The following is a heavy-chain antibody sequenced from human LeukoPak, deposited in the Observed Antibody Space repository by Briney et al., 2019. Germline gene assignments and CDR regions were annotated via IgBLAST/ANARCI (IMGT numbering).Heavy chain of an antibody. V-gene: IGHV3-23*01. J-gene: IGHJ4*02. CDR2: ISGSGGST. CDR3: AKPPAAAGPFRY. D-gene: IGHD6-13*01. CDR1: GFTVSNNY. Sequence: GGSLRLSCAASGFTVSNNYMSWVRQAPGKGLEWVSAISGSGGSTYYADSVKGRFTISRDNSKNTLYLQMNSLRAEDTAVYYCAKPPAAAGPFRYWGQGTLVTVSS.